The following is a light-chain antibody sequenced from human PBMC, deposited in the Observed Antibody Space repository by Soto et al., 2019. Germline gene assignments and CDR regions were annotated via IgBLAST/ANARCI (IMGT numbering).Light chain of an antibody. CDR3: QQYGSAPRT. Sequence: EIVLTQSPGTLSLSPGERATLSCRASQSVSSNFLAWFQQKPGQAPRLLIYGASSRATGVPDRFSGGGSATDFTLTISRLEPEDFAVYYCQQYGSAPRTFGQGTKVK. J-gene: IGKJ1*01. CDR2: GAS. CDR1: QSVSSNF. V-gene: IGKV3-20*01.